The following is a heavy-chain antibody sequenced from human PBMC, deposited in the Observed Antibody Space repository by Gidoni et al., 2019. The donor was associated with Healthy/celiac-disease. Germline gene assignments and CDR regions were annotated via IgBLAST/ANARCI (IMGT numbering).Heavy chain of an antibody. CDR3: AKEAGSSPFDY. J-gene: IGHJ4*02. Sequence: EVQLLESGGGLVQPEGSLRLSCSASGFTFSSYAMSWVRQAQGKGLEWVSAISGSGGSKSDSDSVKGRFTISSDNSKSTLYLQMNSLRAEDTAVYYCAKEAGSSPFDYWGQETLVTVSS. D-gene: IGHD2-2*01. CDR1: GFTFSSYA. V-gene: IGHV3-23*01. CDR2: ISGSGGSK.